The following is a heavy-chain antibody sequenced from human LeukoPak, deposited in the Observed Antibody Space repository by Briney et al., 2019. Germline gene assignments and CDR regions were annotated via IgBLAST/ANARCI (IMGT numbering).Heavy chain of an antibody. CDR3: ARDLPYSSSWDGGGY. V-gene: IGHV4-59*06. D-gene: IGHD6-13*01. J-gene: IGHJ4*02. Sequence: SSETLSLTCTVSGGSISSYYWSLIRQPAGKGLEWIGYIYHSGSTYYNPSLKSRVTISVDRSKNQFSLKLSSVTAADTAVYYCARDLPYSSSWDGGGYWGQGTLVTVSS. CDR2: IYHSGST. CDR1: GGSISSYY.